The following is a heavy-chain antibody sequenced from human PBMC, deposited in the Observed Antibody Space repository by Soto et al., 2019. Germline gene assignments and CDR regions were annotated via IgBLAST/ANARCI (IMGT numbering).Heavy chain of an antibody. D-gene: IGHD3-10*01. CDR2: LKSDNGGA. CDR1: GYTFTGHY. J-gene: IGHJ6*02. V-gene: IGHV1-2*02. CDR3: ARDLCPLGSGSACPKYGLDF. Sequence: QVQLVQSEAEVKPPGASATVSCKASGYTFTGHYMHWVRQVSGKGLEYLGWLKSDNGGAYSAPKFQGRVTFTRDTSTTTAYMELSGLRSDDTAVYFCARDLCPLGSGSACPKYGLDFWGQGTTVTVSS.